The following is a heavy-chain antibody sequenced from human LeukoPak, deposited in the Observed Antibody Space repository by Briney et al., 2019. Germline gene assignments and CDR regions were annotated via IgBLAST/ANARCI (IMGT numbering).Heavy chain of an antibody. Sequence: PTGGSLRLSCAASGFTFSSYWMSWVRQAPGKGLEWVANIKQDGSEKYYVDSVKGRFTISRDHAKNSLYLQMNSLRAEDTAVYYCARDDSSSWYPNWFDPWGQGTLVTVSS. CDR2: IKQDGSEK. J-gene: IGHJ5*02. V-gene: IGHV3-7*01. CDR1: GFTFSSYW. CDR3: ARDDSSSWYPNWFDP. D-gene: IGHD6-13*01.